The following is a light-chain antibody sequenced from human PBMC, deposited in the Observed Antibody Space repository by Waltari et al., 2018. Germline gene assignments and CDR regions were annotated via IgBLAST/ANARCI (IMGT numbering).Light chain of an antibody. CDR2: GVL. V-gene: IGLV2-14*03. CDR3: SSYTDSFTVV. CDR1: SSDIGSHSS. Sequence: QSALSQPASVSGSPGQSITIPCTGTSSDIGSHSSVSWYQQHPGKAPKLMSYGVLNRPSEFSDRFSGSKSADTASLTISGLQAEDEADYYCSSYTDSFTVVFGGGTRLTVL. J-gene: IGLJ3*02.